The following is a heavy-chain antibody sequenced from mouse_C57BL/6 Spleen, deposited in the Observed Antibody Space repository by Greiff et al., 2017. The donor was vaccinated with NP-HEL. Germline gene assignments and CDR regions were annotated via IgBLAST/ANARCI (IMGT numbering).Heavy chain of an antibody. V-gene: IGHV5-17*01. CDR2: ISSGSSTI. J-gene: IGHJ3*01. CDR3: ANLDSSGPFAY. CDR1: GFTFSDYG. D-gene: IGHD3-2*02. Sequence: EVMLVESGGGLVKPGGSLKLSCAASGFTFSDYGMHWVRQAPEKGLEWVAYISSGSSTIYYADTVKGRFTISRDNAKNTLFLQMTSLRSEDTAMYYCANLDSSGPFAYWGQGTLVTVSA.